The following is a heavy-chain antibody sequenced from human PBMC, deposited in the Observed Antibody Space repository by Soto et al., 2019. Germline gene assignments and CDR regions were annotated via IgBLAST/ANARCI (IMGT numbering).Heavy chain of an antibody. D-gene: IGHD2-15*01. V-gene: IGHV4-4*07. CDR1: GGSMNAHF. CDR3: ARINGGSPDF. CDR2: IYISGTT. Sequence: SETLSLTCTVSGGSMNAHFWSWIRQSAGKGLEWIGHIYISGTTMYNPSLKSRVTMSVDPPKNQLSLKLTSVTAADTAVYYCARINGGSPDFWGQGTLVTVS. J-gene: IGHJ4*02.